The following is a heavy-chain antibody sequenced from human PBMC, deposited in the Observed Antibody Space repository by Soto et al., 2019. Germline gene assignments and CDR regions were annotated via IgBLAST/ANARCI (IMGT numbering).Heavy chain of an antibody. CDR3: ARDHGGRITIFGVAITDY. D-gene: IGHD3-3*01. CDR1: GYTFTSYG. Sequence: ASVKVSCKASGYTFTSYGISWVRQAPGQGLEWMGWISAYNGNTNYAQKLQGRVTMSTDTSTSTAYMELRSLRSDDTAVYYCARDHGGRITIFGVAITDYWGQGTLVTVSS. V-gene: IGHV1-18*01. J-gene: IGHJ4*02. CDR2: ISAYNGNT.